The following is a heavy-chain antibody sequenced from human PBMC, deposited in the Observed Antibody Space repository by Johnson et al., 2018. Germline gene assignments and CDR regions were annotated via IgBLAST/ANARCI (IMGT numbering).Heavy chain of an antibody. CDR3: ARRLRAEAVDRAATYYYDGMDV. CDR1: GGTFSSYA. D-gene: IGHD6-13*01. Sequence: QVQLVQSGAEVKKPGSSVKVSCKASGGTFSSYAISWVRQAPGQGLEWMGGIIPIFGTANYAQKFQGRVTITADESTSTASMELSSLRSEDKAGDYCARRLRAEAVDRAATYYYDGMDVWGQGTTVTVSS. CDR2: IIPIFGTA. J-gene: IGHJ6*02. V-gene: IGHV1-69*01.